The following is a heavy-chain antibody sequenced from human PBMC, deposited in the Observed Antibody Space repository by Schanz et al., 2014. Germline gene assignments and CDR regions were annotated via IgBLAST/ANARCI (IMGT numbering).Heavy chain of an antibody. Sequence: QVQLVQSGAEVKKPGASVTVSCKASGYDFHIYAYSWVRQAPGQGPEWIGWISGYTGDTKYAQKFQHRVNMTTDRTTSTVYMELRSLRSDDTAVYYCARAKRFGDMDVWGQGTTVTVSS. CDR1: GYDFHIYA. CDR3: ARAKRFGDMDV. J-gene: IGHJ6*02. V-gene: IGHV1-18*01. CDR2: ISGYTGDT. D-gene: IGHD3-10*01.